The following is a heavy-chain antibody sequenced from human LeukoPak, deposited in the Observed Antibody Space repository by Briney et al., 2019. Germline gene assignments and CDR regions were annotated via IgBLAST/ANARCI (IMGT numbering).Heavy chain of an antibody. CDR1: GFTFSSYW. Sequence: GGSLRLSCAASGFTFSSYWMSWVRQAPGKGLEWVANIKQDGSEKYYVDSVKGRFTISRDNSKNTLYLQMNSLRAEDTAVYYCARLATNTDIDYWGQGTLVTVSS. D-gene: IGHD2-2*02. V-gene: IGHV3-7*01. J-gene: IGHJ4*02. CDR2: IKQDGSEK. CDR3: ARLATNTDIDY.